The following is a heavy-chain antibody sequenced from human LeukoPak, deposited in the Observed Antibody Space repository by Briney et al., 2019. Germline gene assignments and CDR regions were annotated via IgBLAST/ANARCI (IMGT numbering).Heavy chain of an antibody. D-gene: IGHD1-1*01. CDR1: GGSIGSSSYY. J-gene: IGHJ4*02. CDR3: AKTGNPPTGDY. CDR2: IYSGGFT. Sequence: ETLSLTCTVSGGSIGSSSYYWGWIRQPPGKGLEWVSVIYSGGFTYYADSVKGRFTISRDNSKNTLYLQMNSLRAEDTAVYYCAKTGNPPTGDYWGQGTLVSVSS. V-gene: IGHV3-53*01.